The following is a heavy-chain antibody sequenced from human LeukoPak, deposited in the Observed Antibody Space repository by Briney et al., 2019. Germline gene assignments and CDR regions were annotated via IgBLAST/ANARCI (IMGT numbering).Heavy chain of an antibody. J-gene: IGHJ4*02. Sequence: PGGSLRLSCAASGFTFSSYAMSWVRQAPGKGLEWVSVISGSGGSTYYADSVKGRFTISRDNSKDTLYLQMSSLRAEDTAVYYCAKWHTSDSKYFDYWGQGTRATVSS. CDR1: GFTFSSYA. V-gene: IGHV3-23*01. CDR2: ISGSGGST. CDR3: AKWHTSDSKYFDY. D-gene: IGHD6-19*01.